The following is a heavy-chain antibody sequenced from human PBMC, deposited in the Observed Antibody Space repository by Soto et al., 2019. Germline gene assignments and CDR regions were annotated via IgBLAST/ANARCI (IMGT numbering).Heavy chain of an antibody. CDR1: GFSLSTSGLC. D-gene: IGHD3-10*01. J-gene: IGHJ6*02. CDR3: ARTIVSSDYYGVDV. CDR2: IDWDDDK. Sequence: SGPTLGNPTQTLRLTCTFSGFSLSTSGLCVSWIRQPPGKALEWLARIDWDDDKYYSTSLKTRLSISKDTSKNQVVLRMTNMDPVDTATYYRARTIVSSDYYGVDVWGQGTTVTVS. V-gene: IGHV2-70*11.